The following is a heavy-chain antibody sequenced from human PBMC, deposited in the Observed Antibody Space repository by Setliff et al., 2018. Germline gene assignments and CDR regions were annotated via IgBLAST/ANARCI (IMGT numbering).Heavy chain of an antibody. CDR1: GGSISNYY. CDR3: ARKGISALSGAFDM. V-gene: IGHV4-4*07. CDR2: IYTSGST. J-gene: IGHJ3*02. Sequence: SETLSLTCTVSGGSISNYYWSWIRQPAGKGLEWIGRIYTSGSTNYNPSLKSRVTMSVDTSKNQFSLKLSPVTAADTAVYYCARKGISALSGAFDMWGQGTMVTVS. D-gene: IGHD1-26*01.